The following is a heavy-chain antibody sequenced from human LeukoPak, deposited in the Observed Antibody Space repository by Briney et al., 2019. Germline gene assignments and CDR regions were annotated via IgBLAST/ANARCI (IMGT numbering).Heavy chain of an antibody. CDR2: IYTSGST. Sequence: PSQTLSLTCTVSGGSISSYYWSWIRQPAGKGLEWIGRIYTSGSTNYNPSLKTRVTMSVDKSKNQFSLKLSSVTAADTAVYYCASVSGYSSGWDDYWGQGTLVTVSS. CDR3: ASVSGYSSGWDDY. V-gene: IGHV4-4*07. J-gene: IGHJ4*02. D-gene: IGHD6-19*01. CDR1: GGSISSYY.